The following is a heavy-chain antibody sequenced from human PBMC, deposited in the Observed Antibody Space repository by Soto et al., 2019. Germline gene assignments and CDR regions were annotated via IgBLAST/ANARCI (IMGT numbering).Heavy chain of an antibody. CDR2: INWNSGSI. Sequence: EVQLVESGGGLVQPGRSLRLSCAASGFTFDDYAMHWVRQVPGKCLEWVSGINWNSGSIGYGDSVKGRFAISRDNAKNSLHLQMNSQSAEDTAFYYCVKDESINWYSGHFRHWGQGTLVTVSS. V-gene: IGHV3-9*01. D-gene: IGHD6-13*01. CDR1: GFTFDDYA. CDR3: VKDESINWYSGHFRH. J-gene: IGHJ1*01.